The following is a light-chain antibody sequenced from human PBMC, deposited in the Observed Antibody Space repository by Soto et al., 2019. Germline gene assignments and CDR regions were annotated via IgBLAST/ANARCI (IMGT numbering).Light chain of an antibody. CDR3: QHYGSLPT. Sequence: IVLTQSPGTLSLSPGERATLSCRASQSVRSTYLAWYQQKPGQPPRILIYAVSSRATNIPDRIGGSGSGKDFLITISREEPENFAVYCGQHYGSLPTFGQGTRLEIK. CDR2: AVS. CDR1: QSVRSTY. V-gene: IGKV3-20*01. J-gene: IGKJ5*01.